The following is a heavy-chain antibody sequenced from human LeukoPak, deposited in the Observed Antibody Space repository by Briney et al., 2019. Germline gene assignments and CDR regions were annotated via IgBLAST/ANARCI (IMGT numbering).Heavy chain of an antibody. D-gene: IGHD3-3*01. V-gene: IGHV3-66*02. Sequence: GGSLRLSCAASGFTVSSNYMSWVRQAPGKGLEWVSVIYSGGSTYDADSVNGRFTICRDNSKNTLYLQMNSLRAEDTPVYYCARAAPIFGVVRAFDYWGQGTLVTVSS. CDR1: GFTVSSNY. CDR3: ARAAPIFGVVRAFDY. J-gene: IGHJ4*02. CDR2: IYSGGST.